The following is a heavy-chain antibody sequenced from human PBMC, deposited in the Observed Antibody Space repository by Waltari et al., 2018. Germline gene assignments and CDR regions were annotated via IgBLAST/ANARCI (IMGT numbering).Heavy chain of an antibody. CDR3: VQRGLYFHS. CDR2: INTDGHST. V-gene: IGHV3-74*01. J-gene: IGHJ4*02. Sequence: EVQLLQSGGGLVQPGGSLRLSWAASGFTSRSHWMHWVRQVPGKGPVWVSRINTDGHSTTYADSVKGRFIISRDMSRRMFFLQMSSLRFEDTAVYYCVQRGLYFHSWGQGTLVTVSS. CDR1: GFTSRSHW. D-gene: IGHD5-18*01.